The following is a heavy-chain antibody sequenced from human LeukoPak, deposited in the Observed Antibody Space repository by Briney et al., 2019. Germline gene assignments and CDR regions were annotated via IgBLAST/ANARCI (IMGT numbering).Heavy chain of an antibody. J-gene: IGHJ4*02. V-gene: IGHV3-33*01. CDR1: GLTYRNYG. Sequence: PGRSLRLSCAASGLTYRNYGMHWVRQAPGKGLEWVAVIWYDGSNQYNVDSVKGRFTVSRDNAKNTLYLQMNSLRAEDTALYYGGTDKNSGKYFDYWGQGTLVTVSS. D-gene: IGHD1-26*01. CDR3: GTDKNSGKYFDY. CDR2: IWYDGSNQ.